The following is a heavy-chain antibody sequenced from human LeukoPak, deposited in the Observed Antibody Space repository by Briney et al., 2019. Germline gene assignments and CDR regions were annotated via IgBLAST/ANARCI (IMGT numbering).Heavy chain of an antibody. V-gene: IGHV3-23*01. Sequence: GGSLRLSCAASGFTFSNFAMGWVRQAPGKGLEWVSGISSGDNTYYVDSVKGRFTISRDNSKNTLFLQMNSLRAEDTAVYYCAKDFEGRLQPLDYWGQGTLVTVSS. CDR3: AKDFEGRLQPLDY. CDR1: GFTFSNFA. J-gene: IGHJ4*02. CDR2: ISSGDNT. D-gene: IGHD5-24*01.